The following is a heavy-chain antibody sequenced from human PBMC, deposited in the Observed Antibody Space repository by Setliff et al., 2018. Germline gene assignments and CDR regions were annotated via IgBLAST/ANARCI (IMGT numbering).Heavy chain of an antibody. J-gene: IGHJ6*03. CDR1: GYTFSAYD. CDR3: ARGQPPTPRPYFYHMDV. CDR2: MSPQSDNT. V-gene: IGHV1-8*02. Sequence: GASVKVSCKASGYTFSAYDFNWVRQAPGQGLEWVGSMSPQSDNTVYAQKFLGRVTMTKSTSISTAYMELSSLRSEDTAVYYCARGQPPTPRPYFYHMDVWGKGTTVTVS. D-gene: IGHD2-15*01.